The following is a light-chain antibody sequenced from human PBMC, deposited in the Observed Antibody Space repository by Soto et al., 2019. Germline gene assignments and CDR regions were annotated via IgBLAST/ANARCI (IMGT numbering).Light chain of an antibody. CDR1: SNDIANYNY. CDR2: EVI. Sequence: QSVLTQPASVSGSPGQSITISCTGTSNDIANYNYVSWYQQHPGKAPKLMIYEVINRPSGVSSRFSGSKSGNTASLTISGLQPEDEADYYCSSYTSGNTAGIFGGGTKLTVL. J-gene: IGLJ2*01. CDR3: SSYTSGNTAGI. V-gene: IGLV2-14*01.